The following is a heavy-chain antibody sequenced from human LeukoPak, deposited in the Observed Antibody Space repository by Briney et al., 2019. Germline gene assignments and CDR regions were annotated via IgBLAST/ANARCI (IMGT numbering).Heavy chain of an antibody. D-gene: IGHD3-10*01. Sequence: GGSLRLSCAASGSTFSSYAMSWVRQAPGKGLEWVSTINNNGGSTSYADSVKGRFTISRDNSKNTLYLQMNSLRAEDTAVYYCAKPVTVSSPFDYWGQGTLVSVSS. J-gene: IGHJ4*02. CDR1: GSTFSSYA. V-gene: IGHV3-23*01. CDR2: INNNGGST. CDR3: AKPVTVSSPFDY.